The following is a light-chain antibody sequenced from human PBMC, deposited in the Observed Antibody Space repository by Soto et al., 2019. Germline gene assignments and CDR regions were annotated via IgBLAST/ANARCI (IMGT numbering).Light chain of an antibody. CDR1: QTISSW. CDR3: LHYNSYSEE. Sequence: DIQMTQSPSTLSGSVGDRVTITCRASQTISSWLAWYQQKPGKAPKLLIYKASTLKSGVPSRFSGSGSGTEFTLTISSLQPDDFATYYFLHYNSYSEEFRQVTKVDFK. V-gene: IGKV1-5*03. CDR2: KAS. J-gene: IGKJ1*01.